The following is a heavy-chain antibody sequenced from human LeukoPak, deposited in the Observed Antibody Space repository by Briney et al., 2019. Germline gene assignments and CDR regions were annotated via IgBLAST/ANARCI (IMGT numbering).Heavy chain of an antibody. CDR1: GYSFTSYW. CDR3: ARQGESGYDWGDFDY. D-gene: IGHD5-12*01. J-gene: IGHJ4*02. Sequence: PGESLKISCKGSGYSFTSYWISWVRQMPGKGLEWMGRIDPSDSYTNYSPSFQGHVTISADKSISTAYLQWSSLKASDTAMYYCARQGESGYDWGDFDYWGQGTLVTVSS. CDR2: IDPSDSYT. V-gene: IGHV5-10-1*01.